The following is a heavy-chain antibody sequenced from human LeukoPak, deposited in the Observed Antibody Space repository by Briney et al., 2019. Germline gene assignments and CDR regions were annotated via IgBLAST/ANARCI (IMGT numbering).Heavy chain of an antibody. J-gene: IGHJ5*02. CDR2: MNPNSGNT. D-gene: IGHD1-26*01. CDR3: ARSFTGGWFDP. V-gene: IGHV1-8*02. Sequence: ASVKVSCKASGYTFTSYGISWVRQATGQGLEWMGWMNPNSGNTGYAQKFQGRVTMTRNTSISTAYMELSSLRFEDTAVYYCARSFTGGWFDPWGQGTLVTVSS. CDR1: GYTFTSYG.